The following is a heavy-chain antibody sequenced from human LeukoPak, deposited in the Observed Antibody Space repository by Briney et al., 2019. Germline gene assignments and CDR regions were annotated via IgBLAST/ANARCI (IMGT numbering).Heavy chain of an antibody. Sequence: ASVKVFCKASGYTFSGSYLHWVRQAPGQGLEWMGWINPNSGDTNYAQKFQGRVTMTRDTSISTSYMELSRLRSDDTAVYYCARNGEFDFWGQGTLVTVSS. V-gene: IGHV1-2*02. J-gene: IGHJ4*02. D-gene: IGHD7-27*01. CDR1: GYTFSGSY. CDR3: ARNGEFDF. CDR2: INPNSGDT.